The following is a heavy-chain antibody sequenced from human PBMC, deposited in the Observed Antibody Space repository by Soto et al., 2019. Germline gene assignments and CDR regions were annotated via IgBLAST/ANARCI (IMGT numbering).Heavy chain of an antibody. CDR2: ISAYSGNT. V-gene: IGHV1-18*01. J-gene: IGHJ4*02. D-gene: IGHD4-17*01. CDR1: GYTFTSYG. Sequence: ASVKVSCKASGYTFTSYGISWVRQAPGQGLEWMGWISAYSGNTNYAQKLQGRVTMTTDTSTSTAYMELRSLRSDDTAVYYCARDGLGDYGDYLFDYWGQGTLVTVSS. CDR3: ARDGLGDYGDYLFDY.